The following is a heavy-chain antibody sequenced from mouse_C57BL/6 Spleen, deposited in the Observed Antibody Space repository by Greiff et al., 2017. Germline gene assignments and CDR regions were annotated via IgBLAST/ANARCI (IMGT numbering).Heavy chain of an antibody. V-gene: IGHV1-80*01. Sequence: QVQLQQSGAELVKPGASVKISCKASGYAFSSYWMNWVKQRPGKGLEWIGQIYPGDGDTNSNGKFKGKATLTADKSSSTAYMPLSSLTSEGSAVYFWARWNWEAFAYWGQGTLVTVSA. CDR1: GYAFSSYW. CDR3: ARWNWEAFAY. J-gene: IGHJ3*01. D-gene: IGHD4-1*01. CDR2: IYPGDGDT.